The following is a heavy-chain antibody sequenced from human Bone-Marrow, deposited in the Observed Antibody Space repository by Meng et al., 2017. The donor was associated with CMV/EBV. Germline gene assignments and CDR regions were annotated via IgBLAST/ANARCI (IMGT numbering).Heavy chain of an antibody. V-gene: IGHV4-59*01. J-gene: IGHJ6*01. CDR2: IYYSGST. CDR1: GGSISSYY. CDR3: ARSRYSSSWYGYYYGMDV. D-gene: IGHD6-13*01. Sequence: SETLSLTCTASGGSISSYYWSWIRQPPGKGLEWIGYIYYSGSTNYNPSLKSRVTISVDTSKNQFSLKLSSVTAADTAVYYCARSRYSSSWYGYYYGMDVWGRGTTVTVSS.